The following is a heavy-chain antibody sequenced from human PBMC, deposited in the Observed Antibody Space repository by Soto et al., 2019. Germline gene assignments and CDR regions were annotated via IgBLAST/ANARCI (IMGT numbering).Heavy chain of an antibody. CDR1: GFTFSSYA. CDR3: AKDRSSGSPGPDS. Sequence: EVHLLESGGGLVQPGGSLRLSCAASGFTFSSYAMSWVRQAPGKGLEWVSVVSGSGGSTYYADSVKGRFTISRDNSKNTLYLQMNSLRAEDTAVYYCAKDRSSGSPGPDSWGQGTLVTVSS. V-gene: IGHV3-23*01. D-gene: IGHD1-26*01. CDR2: VSGSGGST. J-gene: IGHJ4*02.